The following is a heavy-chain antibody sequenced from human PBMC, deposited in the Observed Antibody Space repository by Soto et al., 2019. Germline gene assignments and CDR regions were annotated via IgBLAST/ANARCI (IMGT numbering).Heavy chain of an antibody. J-gene: IGHJ4*02. CDR3: TAKRGSGSYIVS. Sequence: GSLRLSCVASGFTFSNAWMSWVRQAPGKGLEWVGRIKTKSDGGTTDYAAPVKGRFTISRDDSKNTLYLQMNSLKTEDSAVYYCTAKRGSGSYIVSWGQGTLVTVSS. CDR2: IKTKSDGGTT. CDR1: GFTFSNAW. V-gene: IGHV3-15*01. D-gene: IGHD3-10*01.